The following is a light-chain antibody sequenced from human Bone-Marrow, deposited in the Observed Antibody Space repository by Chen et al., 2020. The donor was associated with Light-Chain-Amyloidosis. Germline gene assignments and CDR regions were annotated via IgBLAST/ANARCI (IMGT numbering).Light chain of an antibody. Sequence: DIVMTQSPDSQTVSLGERATINCKSSQSILYSSNNRNYLAWYQQKPGQPPRLLIYWASTRESGVPDRFSGSGSGTDFTLTISSLQAEDVAVYYCQHYYNIPYTFGQGTKLEIK. V-gene: IGKV4-1*01. CDR2: WAS. CDR3: QHYYNIPYT. J-gene: IGKJ2*01. CDR1: QSILYSSNNRNY.